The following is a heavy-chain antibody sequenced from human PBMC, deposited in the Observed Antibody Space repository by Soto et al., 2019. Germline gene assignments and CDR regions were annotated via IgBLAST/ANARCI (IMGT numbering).Heavy chain of an antibody. Sequence: SETLSLTCTVSGDSIISSDFYWGWVRQPPGKGLEWIGSIFYLGSSCYNPSLKSRVTMSVDTSKNQFSLRLRSVTAADTALYFCARHSLALRKNNWFDPWGQGIMVTVSS. CDR2: IFYLGSS. CDR1: GDSIISSDFY. D-gene: IGHD3-3*02. CDR3: ARHSLALRKNNWFDP. V-gene: IGHV4-39*01. J-gene: IGHJ5*02.